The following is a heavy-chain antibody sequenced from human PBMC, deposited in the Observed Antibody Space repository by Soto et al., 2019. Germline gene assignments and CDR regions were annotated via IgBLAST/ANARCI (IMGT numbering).Heavy chain of an antibody. CDR3: AKGGSSWSYFDY. J-gene: IGHJ4*02. Sequence: GGSLRLSCAASGFTFSNAWMSWVHQAPGKGLEWVGRIKSKTDGGTTDYAAPVKGRFTISRDDSKNTLYLQMNSLKTEDTAVYYCAKGGSSWSYFDYWGQGMLVTVS. D-gene: IGHD6-13*01. CDR2: IKSKTDGGTT. CDR1: GFTFSNAW. V-gene: IGHV3-15*01.